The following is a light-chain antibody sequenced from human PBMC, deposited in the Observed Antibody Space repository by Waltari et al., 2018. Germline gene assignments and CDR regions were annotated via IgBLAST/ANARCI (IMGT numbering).Light chain of an antibody. CDR2: KAN. CDR3: ALYMGSGIWV. V-gene: IGLV8-61*01. J-gene: IGLJ3*02. Sequence: QTVVTQDPSLSVSPGGTVPLTCSLISGSLSTTSYPTWDQQPPGQAPRTLVYKANARSSGVPDRFSGSILGNTAALTITGAQADDESDYYCALYMGSGIWVFGGGTRLTVL. CDR1: SGSLSTTSY.